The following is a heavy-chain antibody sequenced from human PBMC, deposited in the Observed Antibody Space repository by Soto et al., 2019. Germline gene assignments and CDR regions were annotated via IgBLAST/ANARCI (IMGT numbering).Heavy chain of an antibody. Sequence: PSETLSLTCTVSGDSIRDSFWSWVRQPPGKGLEWIGLVHHTGNTNYNPSLETRVTMLIDASANHFSLTLTSVTPADAAIYYCARGREYHVDHHFGHLFASWCPGPLVAVSS. CDR1: GDSIRDSF. CDR2: VHHTGNT. D-gene: IGHD3-10*01. V-gene: IGHV4-59*01. CDR3: ARGREYHVDHHFGHLFAS. J-gene: IGHJ4*02.